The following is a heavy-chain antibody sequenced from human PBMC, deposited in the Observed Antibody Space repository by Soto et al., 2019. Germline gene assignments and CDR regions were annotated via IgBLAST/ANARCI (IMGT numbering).Heavy chain of an antibody. D-gene: IGHD6-13*01. CDR1: GYTFTSYA. J-gene: IGHJ5*02. V-gene: IGHV1-3*01. CDR3: ARAAGYSSSWYNLVGWFDP. CDR2: INAGNGNT. Sequence: QVQLVQSGAEVKKPGASVKVSCKASGYTFTSYAMHWVRQAPGQRLEWMGWINAGNGNTKYSQKFQGRVTITRDTSESTAYMELSSLRSEDTAVYYCARAAGYSSSWYNLVGWFDPWGQGTLVTVSS.